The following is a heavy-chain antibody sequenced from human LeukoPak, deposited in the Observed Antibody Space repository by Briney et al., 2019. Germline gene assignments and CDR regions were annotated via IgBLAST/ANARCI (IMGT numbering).Heavy chain of an antibody. CDR3: ATSYQYYDIFSVRA. Sequence: GASVKVSCKASGYTFTGYYMHWLRQAPGQGLEWMGRINPNSGGTNYAQKFQGRVTMTRDTSISTAYMELSSLRSEDTAVYYCATSYQYYDIFSVRAWGQGTLFAVSS. J-gene: IGHJ5*02. CDR2: INPNSGGT. V-gene: IGHV1-2*06. CDR1: GYTFTGYY. D-gene: IGHD3-9*01.